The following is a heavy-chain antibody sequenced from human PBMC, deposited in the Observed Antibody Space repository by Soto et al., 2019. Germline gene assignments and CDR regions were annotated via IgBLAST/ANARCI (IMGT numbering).Heavy chain of an antibody. CDR1: GFTFSTFA. D-gene: IGHD2-21*01. J-gene: IGHJ6*03. CDR3: AKGINRYYYYCMDV. V-gene: IGHV3-23*01. CDR2: ISGDGADT. Sequence: EVQLLESGGGLVQPGGSLRLSCAASGFTFSTFALNWVRQAPGKGLEWVSAISGDGADTDYADSVKGRFTISRDNSKKALYLHLDSMRAEDTAVYYCAKGINRYYYYCMDVWGKGTTVTVSS.